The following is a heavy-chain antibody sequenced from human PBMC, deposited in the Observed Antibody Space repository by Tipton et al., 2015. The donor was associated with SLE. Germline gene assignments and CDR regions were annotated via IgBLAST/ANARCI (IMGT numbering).Heavy chain of an antibody. CDR1: GGSFSGYY. Sequence: TLSPTCAVYGGSFSGYYWSWIRQPPGKGLEWIGEINHSGSTNYNPSLKSRVTISVDTSKNQFSLKLSSVTAADTAVYYCAREWVGKLEWSIRGYYYYMDVWGKGTTVTVSS. J-gene: IGHJ6*03. CDR3: AREWVGKLEWSIRGYYYYMDV. CDR2: INHSGST. V-gene: IGHV4-34*01. D-gene: IGHD3-3*01.